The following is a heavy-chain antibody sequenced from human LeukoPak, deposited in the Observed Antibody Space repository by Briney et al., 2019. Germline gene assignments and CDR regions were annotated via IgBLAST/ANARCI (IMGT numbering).Heavy chain of an antibody. J-gene: IGHJ6*03. CDR3: ARTYCSSTSCRNGYYYMDV. V-gene: IGHV4-4*07. CDR2: IYTSGST. CDR1: GGSISGYY. D-gene: IGHD2-2*01. Sequence: SETLSLTCTVSGGSISGYYWSWIRQPAGKGLEWIGRIYTSGSTNYNPSLKSRVTMSVDTSKNQFSLKLSSVTAADTAVYYCARTYCSSTSCRNGYYYMDVWGKGTTVTVSS.